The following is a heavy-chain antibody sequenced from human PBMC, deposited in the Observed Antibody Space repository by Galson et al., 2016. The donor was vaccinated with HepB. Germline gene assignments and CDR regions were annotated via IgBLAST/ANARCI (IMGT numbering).Heavy chain of an antibody. CDR1: GFTFSSHA. D-gene: IGHD1/OR15-1a*01. J-gene: IGHJ4*01. CDR3: AKGKWSWNTQFDY. CDR2: ISSSSSYI. Sequence: SLRLSCAASGFTFSSHAINWVRQAPGKGLEWVSYISSSSSYIYYADAVKGRFIISRDNAKKSLYLQMNSLRDEDTAVYYCAKGKWSWNTQFDYWGHGTLVTVSS. V-gene: IGHV3-21*01.